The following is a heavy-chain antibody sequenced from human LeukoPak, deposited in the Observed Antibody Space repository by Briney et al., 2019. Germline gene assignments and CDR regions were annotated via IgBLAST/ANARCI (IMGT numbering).Heavy chain of an antibody. D-gene: IGHD3-10*01. V-gene: IGHV3-15*01. Sequence: GGSLRLSCAASGFTFSNAWMSWVRQAPGKGLEWVGRIKSKTDGGTTDYAAPVKGRFTISKDDLKNTLDLQMNSLKTEDTAVYYCTVRSGFGINKSHFDYWGQGTLVTVSS. CDR1: GFTFSNAW. CDR3: TVRSGFGINKSHFDY. CDR2: IKSKTDGGTT. J-gene: IGHJ4*02.